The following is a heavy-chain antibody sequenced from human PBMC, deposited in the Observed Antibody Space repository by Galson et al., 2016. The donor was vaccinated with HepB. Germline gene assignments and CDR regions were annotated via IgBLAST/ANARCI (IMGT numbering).Heavy chain of an antibody. D-gene: IGHD6-13*01. Sequence: SLRLSCAASGFTFSSYAMTWVRQAPGKGLEWVSSISGSGGSTYYADSVKGRFTISRDNSKNTLYLQMNRLRAEDTAVYYCAKVGPTTAAGPYYYYGMDVWGQGTTVTVSS. CDR3: AKVGPTTAAGPYYYYGMDV. CDR1: GFTFSSYA. J-gene: IGHJ6*02. CDR2: ISGSGGST. V-gene: IGHV3-23*01.